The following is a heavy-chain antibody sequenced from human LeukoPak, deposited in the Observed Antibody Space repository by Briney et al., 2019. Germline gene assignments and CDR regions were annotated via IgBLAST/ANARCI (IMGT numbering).Heavy chain of an antibody. J-gene: IGHJ4*02. CDR3: ARGGYCGGDCYDY. CDR2: INHSGST. D-gene: IGHD2-21*01. Sequence: SETLSLTCAVYGGSFSGYYWSWIRQPPGKGLEWIGEINHSGSTNYNPSLKSRVTISVDTSKNQFSLKLSSVTAADTAVYYCARGGYCGGDCYDYWGQGTRVTVSS. V-gene: IGHV4-34*01. CDR1: GGSFSGYY.